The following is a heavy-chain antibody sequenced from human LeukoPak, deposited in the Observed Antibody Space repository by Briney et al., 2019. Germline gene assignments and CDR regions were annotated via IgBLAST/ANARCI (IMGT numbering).Heavy chain of an antibody. CDR2: IWYDGSNK. V-gene: IGHV3-33*01. CDR3: ARGDYGDYTFDY. J-gene: IGHJ4*02. Sequence: GGSLTLSCAASGFTLSSYGMHWVRQPPGKGLEWVAFIWYDGSNKYYADSVKGRFTISRDNSKNTLYLQMNSLRAEDTAVYYCARGDYGDYTFDYWGQGTLVTVSS. CDR1: GFTLSSYG. D-gene: IGHD4-17*01.